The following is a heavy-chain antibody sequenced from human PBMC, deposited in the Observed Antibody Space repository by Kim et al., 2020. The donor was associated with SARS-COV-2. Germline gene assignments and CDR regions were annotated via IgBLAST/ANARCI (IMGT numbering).Heavy chain of an antibody. D-gene: IGHD2-2*01. Sequence: GGSLRLSCAASGFTFSSYAMSWVRQAPGKGLEWVSAISGSGGSTYYADSVKGRFTISRDNSKNTLYLQMNSLRAEDTAVYYCAKFLWGNIVVVPAAQWGGFDYWGQGTLVTVSS. CDR3: AKFLWGNIVVVPAAQWGGFDY. CDR2: ISGSGGST. CDR1: GFTFSSYA. J-gene: IGHJ4*02. V-gene: IGHV3-23*01.